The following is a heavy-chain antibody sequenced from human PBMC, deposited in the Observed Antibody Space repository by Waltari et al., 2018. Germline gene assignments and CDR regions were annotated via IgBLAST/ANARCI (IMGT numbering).Heavy chain of an antibody. CDR1: GFTVSSNY. D-gene: IGHD2-2*02. V-gene: IGHV4-38-2*01. CDR3: ATALYPDGYFDL. Sequence: VQLVETGGGLIQPGGSLRLSCAASGFTVSSNYMSWVRQAPGKGLEWIGSIYHSGSTYYNPSLKSRVTISVDTSKNQFSLKLSSVTAADTAVYYCATALYPDGYFDLWGRGTLVTVSS. CDR2: IYHSGST. J-gene: IGHJ2*01.